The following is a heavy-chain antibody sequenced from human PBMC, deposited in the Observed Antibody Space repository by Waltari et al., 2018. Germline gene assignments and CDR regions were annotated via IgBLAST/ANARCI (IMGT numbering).Heavy chain of an antibody. V-gene: IGHV3-23*04. CDR3: APGGRTYGDSGLDY. CDR2: ISGSGGST. D-gene: IGHD4-17*01. J-gene: IGHJ4*02. CDR1: GFTFSSYA. Sequence: EVQLVESGGGLVQPGGSLSLSCAASGFTFSSYAMSWVRQAPGKGLEWFSAISGSGGSTYYADSVKGRFTISRDNSKNTLYLQMNSLRAEDTAVYYCAPGGRTYGDSGLDYWGQGTLVIVSS.